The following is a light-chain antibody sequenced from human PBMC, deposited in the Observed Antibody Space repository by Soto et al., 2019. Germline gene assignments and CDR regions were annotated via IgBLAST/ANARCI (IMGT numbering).Light chain of an antibody. Sequence: EIVMTQSPGTLSLSPGERATPSCRASQSVSSRLAWYQQKPGQAPRLLISGASSRATGIPDRFSGSGSGTDFTLTISRLEPEDFAVYYCQQYETFGQGTKVDIK. CDR2: GAS. CDR1: QSVSSR. V-gene: IGKV3-20*01. CDR3: QQYET. J-gene: IGKJ1*01.